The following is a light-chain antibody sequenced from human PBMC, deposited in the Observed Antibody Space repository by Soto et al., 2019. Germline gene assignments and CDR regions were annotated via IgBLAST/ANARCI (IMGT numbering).Light chain of an antibody. J-gene: IGKJ4*01. Sequence: EIVLTQSPGTLSLSPGERATLSCRASQSVSSNYLAWYQQKPGQPPKPLIYWASTRESGVPDRFSGSGSGTDFTLTISSLQAEDVAVYYCQQYYSTPVTFGGGTKVEIK. CDR2: WAS. CDR3: QQYYSTPVT. CDR1: QSVSSNY. V-gene: IGKV4-1*01.